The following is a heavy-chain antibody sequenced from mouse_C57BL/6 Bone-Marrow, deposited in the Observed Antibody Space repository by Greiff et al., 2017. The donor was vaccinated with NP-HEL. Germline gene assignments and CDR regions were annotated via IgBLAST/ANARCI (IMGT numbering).Heavy chain of an antibody. CDR1: GYTFTDYN. Sequence: EVKLMESGPELVKPGASVKIPCKASGYTFTDYNMDWVKQSHGKSLEWIGDINPNNGGTIYNQKFKGKATLTVDKSSSTAYMELRSLTSEDTAVYYCARSRGYSLYWYFDVWGTGTTVTVSS. V-gene: IGHV1-18*01. D-gene: IGHD3-1*01. CDR3: ARSRGYSLYWYFDV. J-gene: IGHJ1*03. CDR2: INPNNGGT.